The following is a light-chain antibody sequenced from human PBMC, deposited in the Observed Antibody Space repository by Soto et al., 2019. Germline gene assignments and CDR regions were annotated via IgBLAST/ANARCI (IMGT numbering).Light chain of an antibody. V-gene: IGKV1-8*01. J-gene: IGKJ1*01. Sequence: AIRMTQSPSSLSASTGDRVTITCRASQGISSYLAWYQQKPGKAPKLLIYAASTLRSGVPSRFSDSGSGTDFTLTISCLQSEDFATYYCQQYYSYPRTFGQGTKVDIK. CDR1: QGISSY. CDR3: QQYYSYPRT. CDR2: AAS.